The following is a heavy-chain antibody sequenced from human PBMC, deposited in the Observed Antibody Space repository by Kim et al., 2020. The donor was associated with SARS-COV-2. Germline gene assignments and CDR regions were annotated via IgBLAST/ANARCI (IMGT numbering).Heavy chain of an antibody. D-gene: IGHD3-3*01. V-gene: IGHV4-39*01. CDR1: GGSISSSSYY. Sequence: SETLSLTCTVSGGSISSSSYYWGWIRQPPGKGLEWIGSIYYSGSTYYNPSLKSRVTISVDTSKNQFTLKLSXVTAADTAVYYCARRGGRITIFGVVLNWFXXWGQGXXVTVSS. J-gene: IGHJ5*02. CDR3: ARRGGRITIFGVVLNWFXX. CDR2: IYYSGST.